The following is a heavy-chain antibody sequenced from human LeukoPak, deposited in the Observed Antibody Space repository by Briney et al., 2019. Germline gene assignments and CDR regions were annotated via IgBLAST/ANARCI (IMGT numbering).Heavy chain of an antibody. CDR1: GXTFSNSG. CDR3: ARHVTYFYGTSGHYYLDS. Sequence: GGSLRLSCAASGXTFSNSGMHWVRQAPGKGLEWLAVIWFDGSQTYYADSVKGRFTISRDNSKNTLFLQMNNLRAEDTAVYFCARHVTYFYGTSGHYYLDSWGQGTLVTVSS. J-gene: IGHJ4*02. D-gene: IGHD3-22*01. V-gene: IGHV3-33*01. CDR2: IWFDGSQT.